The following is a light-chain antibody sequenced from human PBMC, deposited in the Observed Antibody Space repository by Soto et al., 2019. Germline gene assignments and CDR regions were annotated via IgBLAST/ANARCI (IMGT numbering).Light chain of an antibody. CDR3: QQRSNWTPIT. J-gene: IGKJ5*01. CDR2: DAS. V-gene: IGKV3-11*01. Sequence: EIVLTQSPATLSLSPGERATLSCRASQSVSSYLAWYQQKPGQAPRLLIYDASNRATGIPARFSGSGSGTDFPPTISSLEPEDFAVYYCQQRSNWTPITFGQGTRLEIK. CDR1: QSVSSY.